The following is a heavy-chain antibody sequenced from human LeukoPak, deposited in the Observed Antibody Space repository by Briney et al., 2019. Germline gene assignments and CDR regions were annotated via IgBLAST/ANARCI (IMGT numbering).Heavy chain of an antibody. CDR3: AREVGGAAFDI. J-gene: IGHJ3*02. D-gene: IGHD1-26*01. Sequence: GGSLRLSCAASGFTFSSYAMHWVRQAPGKGLEWVAVISYDGSNNYYADSVKGRFTISRDNSKNTLYLQMNSLRAEDTAVYFCAREVGGAAFDIWGQGTMVTVSS. CDR2: ISYDGSNN. CDR1: GFTFSSYA. V-gene: IGHV3-30*04.